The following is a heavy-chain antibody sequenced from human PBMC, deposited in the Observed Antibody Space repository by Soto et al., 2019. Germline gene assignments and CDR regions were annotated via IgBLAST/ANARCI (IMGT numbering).Heavy chain of an antibody. CDR2: INHSGST. Sequence: SETLSLTCAVYGGSFSGYYWSWIRQPPGKGLEWIGEINHSGSTNYNPSLKSRVTISVDTSKNQFSLKLSSVTAADTAVYYCARGQLRMDYYGSGSYSYYYYGMDVWGQGTTVTVYS. V-gene: IGHV4-34*01. J-gene: IGHJ6*02. D-gene: IGHD3-10*01. CDR1: GGSFSGYY. CDR3: ARGQLRMDYYGSGSYSYYYYGMDV.